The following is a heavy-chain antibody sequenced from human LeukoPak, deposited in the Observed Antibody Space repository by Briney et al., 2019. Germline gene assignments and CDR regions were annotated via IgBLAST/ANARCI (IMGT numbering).Heavy chain of an antibody. V-gene: IGHV1-8*01. CDR3: VRGLKIVATIHIY. CDR1: GYTFTSYD. Sequence: ASVKVSCKASGYTFTSYDINWVRQATGQGLEWMGWMNPNSGNTGYAQKFQGRVTMTRNTSISTAYMELSSLRSEDTAVYYCVRGLKIVATIHIYWGQGTLVTVSS. CDR2: MNPNSGNT. J-gene: IGHJ4*02. D-gene: IGHD5-12*01.